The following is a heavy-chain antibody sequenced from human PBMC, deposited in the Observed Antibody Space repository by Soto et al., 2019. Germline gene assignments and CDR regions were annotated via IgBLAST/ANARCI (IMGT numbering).Heavy chain of an antibody. CDR2: IVVGSGNT. CDR1: GFTFTSSA. J-gene: IGHJ6*02. Sequence: SVKVSCKASGFTFTSSAVQWVRQARGQRLEWIGWIVVGSGNTNYAQKFQERVTITRDMSTSTAYMELSSLRSEDTAVYYCAAGFDSSGWLLYYYYGMDVWGQGTTVTVSS. D-gene: IGHD6-19*01. V-gene: IGHV1-58*01. CDR3: AAGFDSSGWLLYYYYGMDV.